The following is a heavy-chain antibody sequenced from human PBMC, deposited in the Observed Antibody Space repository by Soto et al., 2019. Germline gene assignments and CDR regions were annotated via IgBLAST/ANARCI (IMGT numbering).Heavy chain of an antibody. D-gene: IGHD4-17*01. V-gene: IGHV5-10-1*01. Sequence: GYTISSYYLHWLRRHTRQELQEWMGWIDPSDSYTNYSTSLQGHVTISADKSISTAYLQWSSLKASDTAMYYCARHPTELSTVTTYPGSDYWGQGTLVTVSS. CDR3: ARHPTELSTVTTYPGSDY. CDR2: IDPSDSYT. CDR1: GYTISSYY. J-gene: IGHJ4*02.